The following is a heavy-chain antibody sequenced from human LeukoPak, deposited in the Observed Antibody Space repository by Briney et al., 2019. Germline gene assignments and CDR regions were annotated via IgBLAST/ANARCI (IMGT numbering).Heavy chain of an antibody. CDR2: VNPQNGNT. CDR1: GFTFTSYD. D-gene: IGHD3-10*01. Sequence: ASVKVSCKASGFTFTSYDINWVRQASGQGLEWMGWVNPQNGNTGYAQKFQGRVTMTRDTSISTAYMELRGLRSDDTAVYYCVRDGEGVAISVNYWFDPWGQGTLVTVSS. J-gene: IGHJ5*02. CDR3: VRDGEGVAISVNYWFDP. V-gene: IGHV1-8*01.